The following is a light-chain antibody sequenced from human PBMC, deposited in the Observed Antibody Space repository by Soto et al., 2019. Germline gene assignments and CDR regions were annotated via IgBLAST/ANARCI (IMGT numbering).Light chain of an antibody. CDR1: SSDVGRYSY. J-gene: IGLJ3*02. V-gene: IGLV2-14*01. Sequence: QSALTQPASVSGSPGQSITISCAGTSSDVGRYSYVSWYQQHPGKAPKLMIYEVSNRPSGVSHRFSGSKSGNTASLTISGLKAEDEADYYCISYTTSSTRVFGGGTKL. CDR3: ISYTTSSTRV. CDR2: EVS.